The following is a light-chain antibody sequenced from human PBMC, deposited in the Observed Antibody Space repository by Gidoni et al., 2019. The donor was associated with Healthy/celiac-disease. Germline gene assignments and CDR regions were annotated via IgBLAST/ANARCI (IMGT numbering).Light chain of an antibody. CDR1: HSIMIW. V-gene: IGKV1-5*03. CDR2: KAS. J-gene: IGKJ1*01. CDR3: QQYNSYSRT. Sequence: DIQMTHSPSTLSASVGDKVTITCRASHSIMIWLAWYQQKTGKAPKLLIYKASSLESGVPSRFSGSGSGTEFTLTISSLQPDDFATYYCQQYNSYSRTFGQXTKVEIK.